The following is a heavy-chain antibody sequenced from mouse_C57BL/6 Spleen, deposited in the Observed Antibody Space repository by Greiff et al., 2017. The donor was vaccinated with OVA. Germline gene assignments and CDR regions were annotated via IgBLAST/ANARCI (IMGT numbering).Heavy chain of an antibody. CDR3: AGYYYGTPFAY. J-gene: IGHJ3*01. V-gene: IGHV5-4*03. CDR1: GFTFSSYA. CDR2: ISDGGSYT. Sequence: EVKLMESGGGLVKPGGSLKLSCAASGFTFSSYAMSWVRQTPEKRLEWVATISDGGSYTYYPDNVKGRFTISRDNAKNNLYLQMSHLKSEDTAMYYCAGYYYGTPFAYWGQGTLVTVSA. D-gene: IGHD1-1*01.